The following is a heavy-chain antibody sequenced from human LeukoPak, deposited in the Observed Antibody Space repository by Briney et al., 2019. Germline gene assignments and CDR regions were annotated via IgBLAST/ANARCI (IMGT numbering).Heavy chain of an antibody. J-gene: IGHJ5*02. Sequence: SETLSLTCTVSGGSISSGGYYWSWIRQHPGKGLEWIGYIYYSGSTYYNPSLKSRVTISVDTSKNQFSLKLSSVTAADTAVYYCARKTSDTMVRGVSNWFDPWGQGTLVTVSS. CDR2: IYYSGST. CDR1: GGSISSGGYY. CDR3: ARKTSDTMVRGVSNWFDP. V-gene: IGHV4-31*03. D-gene: IGHD3-10*01.